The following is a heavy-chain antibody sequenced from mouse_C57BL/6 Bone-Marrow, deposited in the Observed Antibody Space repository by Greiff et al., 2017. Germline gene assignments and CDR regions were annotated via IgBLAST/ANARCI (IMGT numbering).Heavy chain of an antibody. D-gene: IGHD1-1*01. Sequence: EVQLQQSGPVLVKPGASVKMSCKASGYTFTDYYMNWVKQSHGKSLEWIGVINPYNGGTSYNQKFKGKATLTVDKSSSTAYMELNSLTSEDSAVYYCARSEIYYYGSSYSWFAYWGQGTLVTVSA. CDR1: GYTFTDYY. CDR2: INPYNGGT. J-gene: IGHJ3*01. V-gene: IGHV1-19*01. CDR3: ARSEIYYYGSSYSWFAY.